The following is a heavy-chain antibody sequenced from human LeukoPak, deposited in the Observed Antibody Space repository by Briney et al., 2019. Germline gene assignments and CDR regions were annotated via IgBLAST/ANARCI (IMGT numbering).Heavy chain of an antibody. D-gene: IGHD2-21*01. J-gene: IGHJ2*01. CDR1: GFTFISYW. V-gene: IGHV3-7*01. CDR2: IKQDGSEK. CDR3: ARALYRQRVVVVNAKSYWYFDL. Sequence: PGGSLRLSCAASGFTFISYWMSWVRQAPGKGLEWVASIKQDGSEKYYVGSVKGRLTISRDNAKNSLYLQMNSLRAEDTAVYYCARALYRQRVVVVNAKSYWYFDLWGRGTLVTVSS.